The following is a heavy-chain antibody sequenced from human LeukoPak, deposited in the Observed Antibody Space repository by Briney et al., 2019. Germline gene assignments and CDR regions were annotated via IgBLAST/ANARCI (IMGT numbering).Heavy chain of an antibody. Sequence: PGGSLRLSCAASGFTFDDYAMHWVRQAPGKGLEWVSSISWNSDTIGYADSVKGRFTISRDNAKNSLYLQMNSLRTEDTALYFCAKDLFGGYSYGNFDYWGQGALVAVSS. J-gene: IGHJ4*02. CDR2: ISWNSDTI. D-gene: IGHD5-18*01. V-gene: IGHV3-9*01. CDR1: GFTFDDYA. CDR3: AKDLFGGYSYGNFDY.